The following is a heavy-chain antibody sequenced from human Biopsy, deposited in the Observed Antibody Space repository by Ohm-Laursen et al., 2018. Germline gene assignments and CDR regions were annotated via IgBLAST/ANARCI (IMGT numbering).Heavy chain of an antibody. CDR3: ARGRLRAVAHFDY. V-gene: IGHV4-34*01. J-gene: IGHJ4*02. Sequence: TLSLTCAVYGGSFSGYYWSWIRQPPGKGLEWIGEINHSGSTNYNPSLKSRVTISVDTSKNRFSLKLSSVTAADTAVYYCARGRLRAVAHFDYWGQGTLVTVSS. D-gene: IGHD6-19*01. CDR2: INHSGST. CDR1: GGSFSGYY.